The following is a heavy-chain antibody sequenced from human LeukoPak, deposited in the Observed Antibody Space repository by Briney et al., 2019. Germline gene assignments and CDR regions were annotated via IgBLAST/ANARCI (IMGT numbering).Heavy chain of an antibody. CDR1: GYNFTNYW. Sequence: GESLKISCKGSGYNFTNYWIGWVRQMPGKGLEWMGIIYPGDSDTTYSPSSQGQVTISADKSISTAYLQWSSLKASDTAMYYCARRRDGYNYVGTDYWGQGTLVTVSS. CDR3: ARRRDGYNYVGTDY. V-gene: IGHV5-51*01. J-gene: IGHJ4*02. D-gene: IGHD5-24*01. CDR2: IYPGDSDT.